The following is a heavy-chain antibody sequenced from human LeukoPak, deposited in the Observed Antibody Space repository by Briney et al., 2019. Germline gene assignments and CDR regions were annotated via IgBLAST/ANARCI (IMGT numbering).Heavy chain of an antibody. CDR2: IYYSGST. J-gene: IGHJ4*02. Sequence: SETLSLTCTVSGGSISSYYWSWIRQPPGKGLEWIGYIYYSGSTNYNPSLKSRVTILVDTSQKQFSLKLSSVTAANTAVYYCARVITYWSAFDSWGQGTLVTVSS. V-gene: IGHV4-59*12. CDR3: ARVITYWSAFDS. D-gene: IGHD2-15*01. CDR1: GGSISSYY.